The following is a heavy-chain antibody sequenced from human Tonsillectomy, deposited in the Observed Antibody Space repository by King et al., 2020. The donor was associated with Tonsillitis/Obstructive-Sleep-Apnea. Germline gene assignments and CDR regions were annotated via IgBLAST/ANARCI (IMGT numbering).Heavy chain of an antibody. D-gene: IGHD2-2*01. V-gene: IGHV3-30*04. CDR1: GFTFSTYA. CDR2: ISYDGSDK. Sequence: VQLVESGGGVVQPGGSLRLSCAASGFTFSTYAMHGVRQAPGKGLEWVAVISYDGSDKLYADSVKGRFTISRDSSKKTVYLQMNSLRPEDAAVYFCAGDPSAGAPSLGGQGTLVTVPS. J-gene: IGHJ1*01. CDR3: AGDPSAGAPSL.